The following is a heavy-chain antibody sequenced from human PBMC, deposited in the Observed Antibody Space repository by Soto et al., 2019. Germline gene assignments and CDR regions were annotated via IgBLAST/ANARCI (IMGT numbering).Heavy chain of an antibody. CDR3: AGSSDDGRDN. D-gene: IGHD1-26*01. V-gene: IGHV3-21*01. CDR1: GFSLSNYS. Sequence: EVQLVESAGGLVKPGGSLRLTCAASGFSLSNYSMNWIRQAPGKGLEWVASISSSSSFIHYAESMKGRFTISRDNAKNSLCLQMNSLSAEDTAVYYCAGSSDDGRDNWGQGTLVTVSS. J-gene: IGHJ4*02. CDR2: ISSSSSFI.